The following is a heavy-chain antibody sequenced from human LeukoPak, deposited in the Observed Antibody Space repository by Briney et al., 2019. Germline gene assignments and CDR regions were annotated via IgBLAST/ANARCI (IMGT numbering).Heavy chain of an antibody. J-gene: IGHJ4*02. CDR1: AFTFSINS. D-gene: IGHD2-15*01. CDR2: LLSGRAYI. Sequence: GVYVRLSCTAAAFTFSINSMDWARHAPGKGREWVTFLLSGRAYIHYADSLKGQFTNSRDNTKNSLYLQMNSMRAEDTAVYYCARGPSCSSVSCYTTGLFDYWGRGTLVTVSS. V-gene: IGHV3-21*01. CDR3: ARGPSCSSVSCYTTGLFDY.